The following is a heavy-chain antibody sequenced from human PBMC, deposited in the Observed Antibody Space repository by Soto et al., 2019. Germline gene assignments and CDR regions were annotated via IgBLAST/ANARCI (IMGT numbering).Heavy chain of an antibody. J-gene: IGHJ4*02. CDR1: GGSISGYY. CDR3: GGYYYDSSGYYSLDY. Sequence: LSLTCTVSGGSISGYYWSWIRQPPGKGLEWIGYMYNTGSTVYNPSFKSRVTISVDTSKEQFSLKLNSVTAADTAVYYCGGYYYDSSGYYSLDYWGQGTLVTSPQ. CDR2: MYNTGST. V-gene: IGHV4-59*01. D-gene: IGHD3-22*01.